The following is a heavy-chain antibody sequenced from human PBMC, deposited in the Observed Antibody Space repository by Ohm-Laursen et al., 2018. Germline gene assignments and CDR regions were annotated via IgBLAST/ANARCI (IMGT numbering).Heavy chain of an antibody. D-gene: IGHD4-17*01. Sequence: SLRLSCSASGFTFSSFGMNWVRQAPGKGLEWVSYIGSISSVTYYGDSVKGRFTISRDNAKNTLYLQMDSLRAEDTAVYYCARERTPSGDSDAFDIWGQGTMVTVSS. V-gene: IGHV3-48*01. J-gene: IGHJ3*02. CDR3: ARERTPSGDSDAFDI. CDR1: GFTFSSFG. CDR2: IGSISSVT.